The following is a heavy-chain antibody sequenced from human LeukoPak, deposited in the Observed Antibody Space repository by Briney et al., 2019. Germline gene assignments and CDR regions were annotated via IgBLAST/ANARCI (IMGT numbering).Heavy chain of an antibody. CDR3: ARVFGARMITFGGVIAYNWFDP. Sequence: SETLSLTCAVYGGSFSGYYWSWIRQPPGKGLEWIGEINHSGSTNYNPPLKSRVNISVDTSKNQFSLKLSSVTAADTAVYYCARVFGARMITFGGVIAYNWFDPWGQGTLVTVSS. CDR1: GGSFSGYY. CDR2: INHSGST. D-gene: IGHD3-16*02. J-gene: IGHJ5*02. V-gene: IGHV4-34*01.